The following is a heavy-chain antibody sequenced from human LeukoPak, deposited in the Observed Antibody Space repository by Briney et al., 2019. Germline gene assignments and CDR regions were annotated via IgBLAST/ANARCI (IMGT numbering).Heavy chain of an antibody. D-gene: IGHD3-3*02. CDR2: INHSAST. CDR3: ARGRTTSLAYFDY. Sequence: KPSETLSLTCAVYGRSFSGYYSSWIPQPPGKALEWMGAINHSASTNYNPSLKSRVTISIDTSKNQFSLKLSSVPATDTAVYYCARGRTTSLAYFDYWGQGTLVTVSS. V-gene: IGHV4-34*01. J-gene: IGHJ4*02. CDR1: GRSFSGYY.